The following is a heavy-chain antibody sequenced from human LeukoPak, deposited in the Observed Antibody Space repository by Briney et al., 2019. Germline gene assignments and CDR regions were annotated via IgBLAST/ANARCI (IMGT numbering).Heavy chain of an antibody. J-gene: IGHJ4*02. V-gene: IGHV4-61*02. CDR1: GGSISSGSYY. CDR2: IYTSGST. D-gene: IGHD3-10*01. Sequence: SETLSLTCTVSGGSISSGSYYWSWIRQPAGKGLEWIGRIYTSGSTNYNPSLKSRVTISVDTSKNQFSLKLSSVTAADTAVYYCARVGPDYYGSGSYFPPDYWGQGTLVTVSS. CDR3: ARVGPDYYGSGSYFPPDY.